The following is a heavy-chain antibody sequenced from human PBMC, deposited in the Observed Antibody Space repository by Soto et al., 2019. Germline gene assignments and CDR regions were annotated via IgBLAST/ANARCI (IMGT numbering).Heavy chain of an antibody. CDR2: IYYSGST. Sequence: PSETLSLTCTVSGGSISSYYWSWIRQPPGKGLEWIGYIYYSGSTNYNPSLKSRVTISVDTSKNQFSLKLSSVTAADTAVYYCARDYDFWSGYPSYGMGVWGQGTTVTVSS. CDR3: ARDYDFWSGYPSYGMGV. D-gene: IGHD3-3*01. CDR1: GGSISSYY. V-gene: IGHV4-59*01. J-gene: IGHJ6*02.